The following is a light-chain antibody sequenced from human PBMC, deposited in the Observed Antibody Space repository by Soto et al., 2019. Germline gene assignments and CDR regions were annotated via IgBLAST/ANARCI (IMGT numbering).Light chain of an antibody. V-gene: IGKV1-33*01. Sequence: DIQMTQPPSSLSASVGDRVTITCQASHDISNYLNWYQHKPGKAPKLLIYGASNLETGVPSRFSGSGSGTDFTFTISSLQPEDIATYYCQYCDYLPLFGPGTTVDLK. CDR2: GAS. CDR1: HDISNY. CDR3: QYCDYLPL. J-gene: IGKJ3*01.